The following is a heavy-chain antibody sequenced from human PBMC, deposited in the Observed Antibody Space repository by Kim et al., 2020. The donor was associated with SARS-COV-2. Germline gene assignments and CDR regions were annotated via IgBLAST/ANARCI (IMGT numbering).Heavy chain of an antibody. Sequence: GGSLRLSCSASGFIFSNFGMSWVRQAPGKGLEWVSTVSASGGSTSYAASVKGRFTISRANSKKTVFLQMNNLRAEDTAVYYCTRDPGSPYCNGGTCYHPARTYFDYWGQGSLVSVSS. CDR2: VSASGGST. V-gene: IGHV3-23*01. D-gene: IGHD2-15*01. CDR3: TRDPGSPYCNGGTCYHPARTYFDY. J-gene: IGHJ4*02. CDR1: GFIFSNFG.